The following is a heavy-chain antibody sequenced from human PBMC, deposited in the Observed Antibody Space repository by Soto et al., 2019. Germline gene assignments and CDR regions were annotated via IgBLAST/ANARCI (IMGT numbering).Heavy chain of an antibody. CDR3: ARSIVVVTALDY. CDR1: GSPSPSSL. D-gene: IGHD2-21*02. CDR2: INAGNGNT. Sequence: QVQLVQSGAEEKKPGASVKVSCKASGSPSPSSLWLWVPRPPGQRLEWMGWINAGNGNTKYSQKFQGRVTITRDTSASTAYMELSSLRSEDTAVYYCARSIVVVTALDYWGQGTLVTVSS. V-gene: IGHV1-3*05. J-gene: IGHJ4*02.